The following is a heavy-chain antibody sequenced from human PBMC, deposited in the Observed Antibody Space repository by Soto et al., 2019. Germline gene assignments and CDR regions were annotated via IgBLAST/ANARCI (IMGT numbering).Heavy chain of an antibody. Sequence: PGGSLRLSCAASGFTFSSNVMTWVRQAPGKGLAWVSGLTGSGGTTYYADSVKGRFTISRDNSKNTLYLQMNSLRAEDTAVYYCARRFSSNWSHDHWGQGTLVTVSS. D-gene: IGHD6-13*01. CDR1: GFTFSSNV. J-gene: IGHJ4*02. CDR3: ARRFSSNWSHDH. V-gene: IGHV3-23*01. CDR2: LTGSGGTT.